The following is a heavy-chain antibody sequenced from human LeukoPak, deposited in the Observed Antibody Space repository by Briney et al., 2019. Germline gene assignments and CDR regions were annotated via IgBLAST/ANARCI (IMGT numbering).Heavy chain of an antibody. CDR3: AKLGRGYSYGHHWYFDL. V-gene: IGHV3-23*01. Sequence: GGSLRLSCAASGFTVSSNYMSWVRQAPGKGLEWVSAISGSGGSTYYADSVKGRFTISRDNSKNTLYLQMNSLRAEDTAVYYCAKLGRGYSYGHHWYFDLWGRGTLVTVSS. J-gene: IGHJ2*01. CDR2: ISGSGGST. CDR1: GFTVSSNY. D-gene: IGHD5-18*01.